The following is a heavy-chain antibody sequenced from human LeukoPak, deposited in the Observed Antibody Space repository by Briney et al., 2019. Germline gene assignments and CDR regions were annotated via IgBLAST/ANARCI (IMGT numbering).Heavy chain of an antibody. Sequence: ASVKVSCKASGYTFTNYGITWVRQASGQGLEWMGWISGYQGSTKYAQNFQGRVTKTIDTSTSTAYMDLRSLRSDDTAIYFCARSDLGTITAGPFNWGQGTLVAVSS. J-gene: IGHJ4*02. CDR3: ARSDLGTITAGPFN. D-gene: IGHD5-24*01. V-gene: IGHV1-18*01. CDR2: ISGYQGST. CDR1: GYTFTNYG.